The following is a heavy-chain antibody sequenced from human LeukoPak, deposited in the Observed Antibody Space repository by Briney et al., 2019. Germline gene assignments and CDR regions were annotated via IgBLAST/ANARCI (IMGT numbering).Heavy chain of an antibody. CDR1: GGTFSSYA. V-gene: IGHV1-69*01. CDR2: IISIFGTA. Sequence: SVKVSCKASGGTFSSYAISWVRQAPGQGLEWMGGIISIFGTANYAQKFQGRVTITADESTSTAYMELSSLRSEDTAVYYCARSALWGFDPWGQGTLVTVSS. D-gene: IGHD3-10*01. CDR3: ARSALWGFDP. J-gene: IGHJ5*02.